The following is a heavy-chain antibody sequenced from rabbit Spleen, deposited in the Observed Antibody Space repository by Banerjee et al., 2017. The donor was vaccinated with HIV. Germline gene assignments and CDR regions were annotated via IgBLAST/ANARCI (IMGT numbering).Heavy chain of an antibody. D-gene: IGHD1-1*01. V-gene: IGHV1S45*01. CDR2: INIVTGKT. CDR1: GFDFSRTG. Sequence: QEQLMESGGGLVQPGGSLKLSCKASGFDFSRTGVSWVRQAPGKGLEWIACINIVTGKTVYASWAKGRFIMSRTSSTTVTLQMTSLTAADTATYFCARDLVAVIGWNFNLWGPGTLVTVS. J-gene: IGHJ4*01. CDR3: ARDLVAVIGWNFNL.